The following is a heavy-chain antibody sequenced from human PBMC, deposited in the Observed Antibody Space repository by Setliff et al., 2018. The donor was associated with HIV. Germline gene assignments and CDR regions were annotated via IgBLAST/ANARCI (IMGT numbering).Heavy chain of an antibody. CDR2: IKSKTNNYAT. J-gene: IGHJ5*02. CDR3: ARDAALLDAVRLVGIAVPGGDR. D-gene: IGHD6-19*01. Sequence: PGGSLRLSCAASGFTFSGSAMHWVRQASGKGLEWVGRIKSKTNNYATAYAASVKGRFTISRDDSKKTAYLQMNSLRAEDTAVYYCARDAALLDAVRLVGIAVPGGDRWGQGTLVTVSS. V-gene: IGHV3-73*01. CDR1: GFTFSGSA.